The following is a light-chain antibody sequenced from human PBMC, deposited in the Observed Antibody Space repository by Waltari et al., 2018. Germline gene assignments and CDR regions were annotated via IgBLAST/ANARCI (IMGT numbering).Light chain of an antibody. Sequence: TITCRASQSTGNYLNWYQKKPGKAPKLLIYLASRLQSGVPSRFSGSGSGTDFTLTISSLQPEDFATYYCQQSSSIPWTFGQGTKVEI. V-gene: IGKV1-39*01. CDR3: QQSSSIPWT. CDR2: LAS. CDR1: QSTGNY. J-gene: IGKJ1*01.